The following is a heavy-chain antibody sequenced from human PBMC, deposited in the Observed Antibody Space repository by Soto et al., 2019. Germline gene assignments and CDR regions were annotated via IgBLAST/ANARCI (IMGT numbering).Heavy chain of an antibody. J-gene: IGHJ4*02. CDR1: GASIITDNYF. V-gene: IGHV4-39*01. CDR2: ISYSGRT. D-gene: IGHD4-17*01. Sequence: SETLSLTCTVSGASIITDNYFWVWIRQSPRRGLELIGSISYSGRTYDNPSLQSRVTISIDASKNQFSLKLTSVTTADTAAYYCARRRASDYGGNHHPYYFDRWGQGAPVTVSS. CDR3: ARRRASDYGGNHHPYYFDR.